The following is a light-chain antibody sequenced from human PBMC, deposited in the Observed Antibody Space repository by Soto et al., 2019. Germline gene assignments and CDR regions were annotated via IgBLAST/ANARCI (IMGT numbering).Light chain of an antibody. Sequence: QSALTQPASVSGSPGQSITISCTGTSSDVGTHNYVSWYQQHAGKVPKLIIFEVTNRPSGVSYRFSGSKSGNTASLTISGLQAEDEADYYCSSYTSRSTLVFGGGTQLTVL. V-gene: IGLV2-14*01. J-gene: IGLJ2*01. CDR3: SSYTSRSTLV. CDR2: EVT. CDR1: SSDVGTHNY.